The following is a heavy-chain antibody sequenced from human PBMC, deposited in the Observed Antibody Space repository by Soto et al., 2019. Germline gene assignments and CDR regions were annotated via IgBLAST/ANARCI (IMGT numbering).Heavy chain of an antibody. CDR2: MNPNSGNT. V-gene: IGHV1-8*01. Sequence: QVQLVQSGAEVKKPGASVKVSCKASGYTFTSYDINWVRQATGQGLEWMGWMNPNSGNTGYAQKFQGRVTMTRNTSISTAYMELSSLRSEDTAVYYCARRGYSSSWYYEYYYGMEVWGQETTVTVSS. D-gene: IGHD6-13*01. J-gene: IGHJ6*02. CDR1: GYTFTSYD. CDR3: ARRGYSSSWYYEYYYGMEV.